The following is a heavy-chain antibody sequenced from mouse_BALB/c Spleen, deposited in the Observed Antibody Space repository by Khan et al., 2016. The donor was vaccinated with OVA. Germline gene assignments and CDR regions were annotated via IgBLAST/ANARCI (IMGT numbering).Heavy chain of an antibody. CDR1: GYTFTDYN. CDR3: DRSSYGSFDF. J-gene: IGHJ3*01. Sequence: VQLKESGPEAVRPGASVKISGKASGYTFTDYNTDGVQQRLGESLEWIGYFFPHRGGSDYNQKFKTKATLTVDISSSTAHLDLRSLTSDDSAVYYCDRSSYGSFDFWGQGTPVTVSA. D-gene: IGHD1-2*01. CDR2: FFPHRGGS. V-gene: IGHV1S29*02.